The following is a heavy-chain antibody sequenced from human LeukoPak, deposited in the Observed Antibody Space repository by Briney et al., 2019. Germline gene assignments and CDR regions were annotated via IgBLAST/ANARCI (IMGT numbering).Heavy chain of an antibody. CDR1: GDCIHSVYYY. CDR3: AKHGSGTIAAGGTYYFDY. CDR2: IYFDGET. V-gene: IGHV4-39*01. Sequence: SETLSLTCTVSGDCIHSVYYYWGWIRQAPGKGLEWIGSIYFDGETSYSPSLKSRLTISLDTSKNQFSLKLSSVTAADTAVYYCAKHGSGTIAAGGTYYFDYWGQGSPVTVSS. J-gene: IGHJ4*02. D-gene: IGHD6-13*01.